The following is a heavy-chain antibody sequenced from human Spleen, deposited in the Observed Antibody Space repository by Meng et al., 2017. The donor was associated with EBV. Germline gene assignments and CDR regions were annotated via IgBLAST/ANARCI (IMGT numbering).Heavy chain of an antibody. J-gene: IGHJ4*02. CDR3: ARESGRGYTPDF. CDR2: FIPILGTP. D-gene: IGHD3-10*01. Sequence: QLQGVQSGAEVKRPGSSVKVSCKVSGSAFSNSAISWVRQAPGQGLEWMGGFIPILGTPNYAQKYQNRVTITADESTSTAYMELSGLRSEDTAVYYCARESGRGYTPDFWGQGTLVTVSS. CDR1: GSAFSNSA. V-gene: IGHV1-69*01.